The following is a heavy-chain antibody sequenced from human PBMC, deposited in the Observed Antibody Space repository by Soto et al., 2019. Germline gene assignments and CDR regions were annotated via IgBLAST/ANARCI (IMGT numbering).Heavy chain of an antibody. CDR1: GGSISRYF. Sequence: SETLSLTCTVSGGSISRYFWTWIRQPPGKGLEWIGNIYDTGSTNYNPSLKSRVSIPIDTSKNHFSLKVSSVTAADSAVYYCARDNRRNNYYYYGMDAWGQGTTVTVSS. V-gene: IGHV4-59*01. CDR2: IYDTGST. CDR3: ARDNRRNNYYYYGMDA. J-gene: IGHJ6*02.